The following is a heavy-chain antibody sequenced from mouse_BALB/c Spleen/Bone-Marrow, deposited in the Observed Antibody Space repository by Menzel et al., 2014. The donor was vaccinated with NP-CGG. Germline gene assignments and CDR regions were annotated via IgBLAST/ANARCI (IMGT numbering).Heavy chain of an antibody. CDR2: INPESSTI. CDR3: SRLGNFGCYYN. D-gene: IGHD2-1*01. Sequence: EAQLQQSGGGLVQPGGSLILSCAASGFDFSRYWMSLVRQAPGKGLEWIGEINPESSTINYTPSLKDKFIISRDNAKKTLYQRMSKVRSEDTARYCCSRLGNFGCYYNGGLGTARTVSS. CDR1: GFDFSRYW. J-gene: IGHJ2*01. V-gene: IGHV4-1*02.